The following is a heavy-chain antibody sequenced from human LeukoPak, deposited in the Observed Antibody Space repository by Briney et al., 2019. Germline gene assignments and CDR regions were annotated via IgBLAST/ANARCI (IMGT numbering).Heavy chain of an antibody. D-gene: IGHD2-21*02. CDR2: IYYSGCT. J-gene: IGHJ5*01. CDR3: ARDSFPYCGGDCYKGNWFDY. CDR1: GCSISSYY. Sequence: PSETLSLTCTVSGCSISSYYWSWIRQPPGKGLEWIGYIYYSGCTNYNPSLKSRVTISVDTSKNQFYLKLSSVTAADTAVYYCARDSFPYCGGDCYKGNWFDYWGQGTLVTVSS. V-gene: IGHV4-59*01.